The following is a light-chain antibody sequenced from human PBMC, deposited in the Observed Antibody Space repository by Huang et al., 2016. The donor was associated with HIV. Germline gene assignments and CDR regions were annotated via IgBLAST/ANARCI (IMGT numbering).Light chain of an antibody. CDR1: QSFSSK. V-gene: IGKV3-15*01. CDR2: DAS. CDR3: QQYSSWPST. Sequence: ELVMTQSPATLSVSPGERATLSCRASQSFSSKLAWYQQKPGQTPRLLIYDASTRATGSPARFSGSGSGTEFTLTISSLQSEDFAVYYCQQYSSWPSTFGQGTRVEIK. J-gene: IGKJ1*01.